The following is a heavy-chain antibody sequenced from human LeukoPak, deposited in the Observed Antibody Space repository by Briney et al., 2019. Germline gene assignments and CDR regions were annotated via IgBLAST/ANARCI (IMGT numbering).Heavy chain of an antibody. CDR2: IYYSGST. V-gene: IGHV4-59*01. Sequence: SETLSLACTVSGGSISSYYWSWIRQPPGKGLEWIGYIYYSGSTNYNPSLKSRVTISVDTSKNQFSLKLSSVTAADTAVYYCARERPHADYFDYWGQGTLVTVSS. J-gene: IGHJ4*02. CDR3: ARERPHADYFDY. CDR1: GGSISSYY.